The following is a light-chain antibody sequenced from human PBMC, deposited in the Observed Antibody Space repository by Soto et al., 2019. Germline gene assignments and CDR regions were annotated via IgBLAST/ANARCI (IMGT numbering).Light chain of an antibody. CDR2: GAS. CDR3: QQRSNWPQIT. CDR1: QSVSSSY. Sequence: EIVLTQSPGTLSLSPGERATLSCRASQSVSSSYLAWYQQKPGQAPRLLIYGASSRATGIPDRFSGSGSGTDFTLTISRLEPEDFGVYYCQQRSNWPQITFGGGTKVEIK. V-gene: IGKV3D-20*02. J-gene: IGKJ4*01.